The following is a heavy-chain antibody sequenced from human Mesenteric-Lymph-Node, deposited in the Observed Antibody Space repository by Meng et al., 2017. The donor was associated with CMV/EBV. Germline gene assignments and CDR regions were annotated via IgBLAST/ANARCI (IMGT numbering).Heavy chain of an antibody. CDR3: ARDGDYYDSSGYNPFDY. CDR2: IYYSGST. Sequence: HLQLQEPGPGRVKPSETLPLTRTLSGGPISSSSYYWGWSRQPPGKGLEWIGSIYYSGSTYYNPSLKSRVTISVDTSKNQFSLKLSSVTAADTAVYYCARDGDYYDSSGYNPFDYWGQGTLVTVSS. CDR1: GGPISSSSYY. D-gene: IGHD3-22*01. V-gene: IGHV4-39*07. J-gene: IGHJ4*02.